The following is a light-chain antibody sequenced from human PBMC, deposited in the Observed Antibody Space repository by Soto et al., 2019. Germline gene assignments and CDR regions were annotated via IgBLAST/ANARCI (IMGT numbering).Light chain of an antibody. Sequence: VIWMTQSPSLLSASTGDRVTISCRMSQGISSYLACYQQKPGKAPQLLISDASSLQSGVPSRFSGSGSGTEFTLTISSLRPEDFATYYCQQYSDYSSFGHGTKVDIK. J-gene: IGKJ1*01. CDR2: DAS. CDR3: QQYSDYSS. V-gene: IGKV1D-8*03. CDR1: QGISSY.